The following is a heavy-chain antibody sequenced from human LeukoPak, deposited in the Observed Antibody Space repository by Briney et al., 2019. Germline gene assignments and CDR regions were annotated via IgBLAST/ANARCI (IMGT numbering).Heavy chain of an antibody. D-gene: IGHD4-17*01. Sequence: PSETLSLTCTVSGASISSHYWNWIRQPPGKRLEWIGYTSYTGSTNYNPSLTSRVTISVDTSKNQLSLTLTSVTAADTAVYYCARGSTVGDDYWGQGMLVTVSS. CDR2: TSYTGST. V-gene: IGHV4-59*11. J-gene: IGHJ4*02. CDR3: ARGSTVGDDY. CDR1: GASISSHY.